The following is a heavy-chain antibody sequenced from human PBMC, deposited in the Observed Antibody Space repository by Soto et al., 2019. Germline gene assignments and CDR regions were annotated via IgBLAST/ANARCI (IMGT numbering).Heavy chain of an antibody. Sequence: SVKVSCKASGGTFSSYAISWVRQAPGQGLEWMGGIIPIFGTANYAQKFQGRVTITADKSTSTAYMELSSLRSEDTAVYYWARCYSSSWYIDHCGYLDLWGRGTLVPVSS. CDR1: GGTFSSYA. CDR2: IIPIFGTA. J-gene: IGHJ2*01. CDR3: ARCYSSSWYIDHCGYLDL. D-gene: IGHD6-13*01. V-gene: IGHV1-69*06.